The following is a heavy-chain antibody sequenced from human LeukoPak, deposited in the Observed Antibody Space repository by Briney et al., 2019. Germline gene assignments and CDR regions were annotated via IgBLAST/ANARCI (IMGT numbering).Heavy chain of an antibody. CDR2: IGDSGEIE. D-gene: IGHD6-19*01. J-gene: IGHJ4*02. Sequence: RGSLRLSCEASGLILSGHAMSWVRQAPGKGLEWVSGIGDSGEIERYADSVKVRFTISRENFRNTVYLEMRSLRPEDTAVYYCAKGYSSGWTPFDYWGQGTQVTVSS. CDR1: GLILSGHA. CDR3: AKGYSSGWTPFDY. V-gene: IGHV3-23*01.